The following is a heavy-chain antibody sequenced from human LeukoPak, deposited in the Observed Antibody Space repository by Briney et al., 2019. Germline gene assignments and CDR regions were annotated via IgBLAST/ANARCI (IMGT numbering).Heavy chain of an antibody. CDR2: INHSGST. V-gene: IGHV4-34*01. CDR3: ARERRTMIVVVRKYYFDY. CDR1: YY. D-gene: IGHD3-22*01. Sequence: YYWXXIRQPPGXGXEWIGEINHSGSTNYNPSLKSRVTISVDTSKNQFSLKPSSVTAADTAVYYCARERRTMIVVVRKYYFDYWGQGTLVTVSS. J-gene: IGHJ4*02.